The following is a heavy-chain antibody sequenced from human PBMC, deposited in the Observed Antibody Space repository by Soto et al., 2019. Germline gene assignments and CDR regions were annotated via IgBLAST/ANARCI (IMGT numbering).Heavy chain of an antibody. D-gene: IGHD3-3*01. J-gene: IGHJ6*02. Sequence: QVQLVQSGAEVKKPGASVKVSCKASGYTFTSYDINWVRQATGQGLEWMGWMNTNNGNTGYAQKCQGRVTMTRNTSISTAYMELSSLRSEDTAVDYCARQYYDFWSGYSDGMDVWGQGTTVPVSS. CDR1: GYTFTSYD. CDR3: ARQYYDFWSGYSDGMDV. CDR2: MNTNNGNT. V-gene: IGHV1-8*01.